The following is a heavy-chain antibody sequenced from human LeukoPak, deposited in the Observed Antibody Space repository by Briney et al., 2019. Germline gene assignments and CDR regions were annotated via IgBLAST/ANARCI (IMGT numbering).Heavy chain of an antibody. CDR3: AKEYDILTGYYAFDI. J-gene: IGHJ3*02. CDR1: GFTFSSYG. D-gene: IGHD3-9*01. V-gene: IGHV3-30*02. Sequence: GGSLRLSCAASGFTFSSYGMHWLRQAPGKGLEWVAFIRHDGTNKYYVDSVKGRFTISRDNYKKTLSLQMNSLRPGDTAVYYCAKEYDILTGYYAFDIWGQGTMVTVSS. CDR2: IRHDGTNK.